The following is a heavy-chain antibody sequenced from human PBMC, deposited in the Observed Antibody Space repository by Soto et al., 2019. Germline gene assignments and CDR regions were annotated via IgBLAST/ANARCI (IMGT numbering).Heavy chain of an antibody. D-gene: IGHD4-4*01. CDR3: AKHSVPNTVSTFYYHYGIDV. V-gene: IGHV3-21*06. Sequence: GGSLSLSCEASGFTFSTYSMNWFRQAPGPVLEWVSSISSSSYIYYADSVEGRFSISRDNVQNSLYLQMNSLRAEDTAVYHCAKHSVPNTVSTFYYHYGIDVWGQGATV. CDR1: GFTFSTYS. J-gene: IGHJ6*02. CDR2: ISSSSYI.